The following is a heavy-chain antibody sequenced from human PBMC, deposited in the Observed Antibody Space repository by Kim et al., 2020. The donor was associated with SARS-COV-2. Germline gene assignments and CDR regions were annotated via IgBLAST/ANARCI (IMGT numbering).Heavy chain of an antibody. J-gene: IGHJ6*02. CDR1: GYTFTSYG. D-gene: IGHD3-22*01. CDR2: ISAYNGNT. V-gene: IGHV1-18*01. CDR3: ARERERKHYYDSSGARGGYCGMDV. Sequence: ASVKVSCKASGYTFTSYGISWVRQAPGQGLEWMGWISAYNGNTNYAQKLQGRVTMTTDTSTSTAYMELRSLRSDDTAVYYCARERERKHYYDSSGARGGYCGMDVWGQGTTVTVSS.